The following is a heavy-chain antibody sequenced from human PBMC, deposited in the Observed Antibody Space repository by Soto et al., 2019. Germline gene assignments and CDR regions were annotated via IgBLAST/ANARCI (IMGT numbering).Heavy chain of an antibody. CDR3: GSLTGLPHYDSTDV. CDR1: GYTFTNYW. Sequence: GQSLKISCQGSGYTFTNYWIGWVRQMPGKGLEWMGVIYPGDSDTKYSPSFHGQVTFSADKSINTAYLQWTSLKASDTAMYFCGSLTGLPHYDSTDVWGQGNTVAV. V-gene: IGHV5-51*01. D-gene: IGHD3-9*01. J-gene: IGHJ6*02. CDR2: IYPGDSDT.